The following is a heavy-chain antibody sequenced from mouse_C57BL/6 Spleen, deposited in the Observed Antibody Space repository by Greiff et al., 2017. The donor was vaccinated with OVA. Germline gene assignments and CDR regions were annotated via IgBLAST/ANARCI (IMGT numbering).Heavy chain of an antibody. CDR2: IDPSDSYT. D-gene: IGHD1-3*01. J-gene: IGHJ1*03. CDR3: ARSGYYWYFDV. V-gene: IGHV1-59*01. Sequence: VQLQQPGAELVRPGTSVKLSCKASGYTFTGYWMHWVKQRPGQGLEWIGVIDPSDSYTNYNQKFKGKATLTVDTSSSTAYMQLSSLTSEDSAVYYCARSGYYWYFDVWGTGTTVTVSS. CDR1: GYTFTGYW.